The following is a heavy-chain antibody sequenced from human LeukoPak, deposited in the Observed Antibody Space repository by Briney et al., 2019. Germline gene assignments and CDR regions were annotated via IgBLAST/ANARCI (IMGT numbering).Heavy chain of an antibody. CDR2: INPNSDAT. CDR1: GYTFTDRY. CDR3: ARAGYYFDSSIYYRAFFDY. J-gene: IGHJ4*02. V-gene: IGHV1-2*02. Sequence: ASVKVSCKASGYTFTDRYIYWVRQAPGQGFEWIGWINPNSDATNSAQKFQDRVTMTGDTSISTAYMELNSLRSDDTAVYYCARAGYYFDSSIYYRAFFDYWGQGTLVTVSS. D-gene: IGHD3-22*01.